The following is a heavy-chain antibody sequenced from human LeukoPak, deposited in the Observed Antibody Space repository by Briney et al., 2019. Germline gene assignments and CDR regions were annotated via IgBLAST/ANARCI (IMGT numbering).Heavy chain of an antibody. D-gene: IGHD5-18*01. V-gene: IGHV4-59*08. CDR2: IYYSGST. CDR1: GGSFSNYY. CDR3: ARHLTALVSLATDP. J-gene: IGHJ5*02. Sequence: SETLSLTCTVSGGSFSNYYWSWIRQPPGKGLEWIGYIYYSGSTNYNPSLKSRVTISVDTSKNQFSLNLSSVTAADTAVYFCARHLTALVSLATDPWEQGTLV.